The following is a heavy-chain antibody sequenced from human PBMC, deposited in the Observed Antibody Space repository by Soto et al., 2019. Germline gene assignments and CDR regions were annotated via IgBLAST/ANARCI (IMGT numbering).Heavy chain of an antibody. J-gene: IGHJ4*02. CDR2: INSDGSST. Sequence: GRSLRLSCAASGFTFSSYAMHWVRQAPGKGLEWVSRINSDGSSTTYADSVKGRFTISRDNAKNTLYLQMTSLRAEDTAVYYCARVPHCSSTSCYSYFDYWGQGTLVTVSS. CDR3: ARVPHCSSTSCYSYFDY. V-gene: IGHV3-74*01. CDR1: GFTFSSYA. D-gene: IGHD2-2*02.